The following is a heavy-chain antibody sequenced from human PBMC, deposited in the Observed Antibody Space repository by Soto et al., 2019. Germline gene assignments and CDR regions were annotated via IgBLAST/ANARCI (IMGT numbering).Heavy chain of an antibody. CDR1: GFTFSSYS. Sequence: QVQLVESGGGVVQPGTSVKLACAASGFTFSSYSMHWVRQAPGKGLEWVAIISYDGSTQHYADSVKGRFTISRDNSESTVYLQMNSLRPEETAVYFCARDRSVWGSYRSSVDWWGQGTLVTVSS. J-gene: IGHJ4*02. D-gene: IGHD3-16*02. V-gene: IGHV3-30*04. CDR3: ARDRSVWGSYRSSVDW. CDR2: ISYDGSTQ.